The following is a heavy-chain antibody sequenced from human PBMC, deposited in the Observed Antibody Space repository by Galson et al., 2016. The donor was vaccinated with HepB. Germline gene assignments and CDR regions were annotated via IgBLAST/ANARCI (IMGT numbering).Heavy chain of an antibody. CDR3: ARMDPALISGFDY. J-gene: IGHJ4*02. D-gene: IGHD2-15*01. CDR2: IYYSGTT. CDR1: GGSISSGNYY. V-gene: IGHV4-61*01. Sequence: SETLSLTCTVSGGSISSGNYYWSWVRQPPGKRLEWIGDIYYSGTTNYKPSLKSRVTISVDTSKNQFSLRLSSVTAADTAVYYCARMDPALISGFDYWGQGTQVTVSS.